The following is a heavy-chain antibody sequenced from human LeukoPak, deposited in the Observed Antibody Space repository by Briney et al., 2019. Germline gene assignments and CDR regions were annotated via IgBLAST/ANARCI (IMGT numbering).Heavy chain of an antibody. CDR2: INPNSGGT. CDR3: ARGLAVLLWFGELNWFDP. Sequence: GASVKVSCKASGYTFTGYYMHWVRQAPGQGLEWMGWINPNSGGTNYAQKFQGRVTMTRDTSISTAYMELSRLRSDDTAVYYCARGLAVLLWFGELNWFDPWGQGTLVTVSS. CDR1: GYTFTGYY. V-gene: IGHV1-2*02. D-gene: IGHD3-10*01. J-gene: IGHJ5*02.